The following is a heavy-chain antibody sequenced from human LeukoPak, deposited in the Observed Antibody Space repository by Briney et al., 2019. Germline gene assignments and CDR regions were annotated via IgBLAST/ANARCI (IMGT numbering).Heavy chain of an antibody. D-gene: IGHD3-9*01. CDR2: ISAYNGNT. V-gene: IGHV1-18*01. Sequence: ASVKVSCKASGYTFISYGISWVRQAPGQGLEWMGWISAYNGNTNYAQKLQGRVTMTTDTSTSTAYMELRSLRSDDTAVYYCAREIRDLRYFDWLNYFDYWGQGTLVTVSS. CDR1: GYTFISYG. CDR3: AREIRDLRYFDWLNYFDY. J-gene: IGHJ4*02.